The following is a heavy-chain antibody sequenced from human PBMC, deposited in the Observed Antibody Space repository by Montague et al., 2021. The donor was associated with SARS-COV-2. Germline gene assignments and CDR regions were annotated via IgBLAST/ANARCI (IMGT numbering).Heavy chain of an antibody. V-gene: IGHV4-39*01. CDR1: GASRSTKNYY. CDR2: ISYSATS. J-gene: IGHJ4*02. Sequence: SETLSLTCTFSGASRSTKNYYWGWIRQPPGKGLEWIGSISYSATSYSNPSLKSRVTMSVDTSRNQLSLNLSSVTVADTAVYYCARLGFTLGGVIVIRYYFDFWGQGTLVTVSS. D-gene: IGHD3-16*02. CDR3: ARLGFTLGGVIVIRYYFDF.